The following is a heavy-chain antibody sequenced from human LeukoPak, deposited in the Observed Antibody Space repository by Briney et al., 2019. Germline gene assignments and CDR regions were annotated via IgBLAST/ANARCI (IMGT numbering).Heavy chain of an antibody. Sequence: GASVKVSCKASGYTFTSYDINWVRQATGQGLEWMGWMNPNSGNTGYAQKFQGRVTITADESTSTAYMELSSLRSEDTAVYYCARGRAYYDFWSGYLDYWGQGTLVTVSS. CDR1: GYTFTSYD. D-gene: IGHD3-3*01. J-gene: IGHJ4*02. CDR3: ARGRAYYDFWSGYLDY. CDR2: MNPNSGNT. V-gene: IGHV1-8*03.